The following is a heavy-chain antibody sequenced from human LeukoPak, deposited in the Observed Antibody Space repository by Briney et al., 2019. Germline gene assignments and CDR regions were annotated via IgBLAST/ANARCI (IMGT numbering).Heavy chain of an antibody. CDR3: ARAGPYYDSSGYYHFLDY. J-gene: IGHJ4*02. CDR1: GFTFSSYS. V-gene: IGHV3-48*01. D-gene: IGHD3-22*01. CDR2: ISSSSSTI. Sequence: PGGSLRLSYAASGFTFSSYSMNWVRQAPGKGLEWVSYISSSSSTIYYADSVKGRFTISRVNAKNSLYLQMNSLRAEDTAVYYCARAGPYYDSSGYYHFLDYWGQGTLVTVSS.